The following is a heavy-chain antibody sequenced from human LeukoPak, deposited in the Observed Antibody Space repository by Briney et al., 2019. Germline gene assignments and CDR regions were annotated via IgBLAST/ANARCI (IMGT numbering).Heavy chain of an antibody. D-gene: IGHD6-13*01. Sequence: QPGGSLRLSCAASGFTFSSYAMSWVRQAPGKGLGWVSAISGSGGSTYYADSVKGRFTISRDNSKNTLYLQMNSLRAEDTAVYYCAKDTDSSWYPGLGAFDIWGQGTMVTVSS. CDR3: AKDTDSSWYPGLGAFDI. J-gene: IGHJ3*02. CDR2: ISGSGGST. V-gene: IGHV3-23*01. CDR1: GFTFSSYA.